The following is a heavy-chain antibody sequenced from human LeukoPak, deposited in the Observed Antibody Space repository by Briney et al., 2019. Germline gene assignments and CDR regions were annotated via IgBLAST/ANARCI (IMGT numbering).Heavy chain of an antibody. J-gene: IGHJ4*02. CDR1: GFSFSGSA. D-gene: IGHD3-16*01. Sequence: RGSLRLSCAASGFSFSGSAIHWVRQASGKGLEWVGHIRRKGNDYATAYTASVKGRFTISRDDSKNTAFLQMDSLKTEDTAVYFCARLGGSPPYFDYWGQGTLVTVSS. V-gene: IGHV3-73*01. CDR3: ARLGGSPPYFDY. CDR2: IRRKGNDYAT.